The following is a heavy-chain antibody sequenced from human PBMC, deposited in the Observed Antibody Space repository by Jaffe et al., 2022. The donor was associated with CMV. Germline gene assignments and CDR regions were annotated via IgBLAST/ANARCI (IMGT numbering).Heavy chain of an antibody. Sequence: EVQLVESGGGLVKPGGSLRLSCAASGFTFSSYSMNWVRQAPGKGLEWVSSISSSSSYIYYADSVKGRFTISRDNAKNSLYLQMNSLRAEDTAVYYCARDGGSGQWLVGYGDYFDYWGQGTLVTVSS. CDR1: GFTFSSYS. CDR2: ISSSSSYI. V-gene: IGHV3-21*01. J-gene: IGHJ4*02. CDR3: ARDGGSGQWLVGYGDYFDY. D-gene: IGHD6-19*01.